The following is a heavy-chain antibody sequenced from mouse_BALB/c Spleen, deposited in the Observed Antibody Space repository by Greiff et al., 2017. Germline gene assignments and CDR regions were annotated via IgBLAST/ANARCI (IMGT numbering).Heavy chain of an antibody. CDR1: EYEFPSHD. J-gene: IGHJ4*01. CDR2: INSDGGST. V-gene: IGHV5-2*01. D-gene: IGHD3-1*01. Sequence: EVMLVESGGGLVQPGESLKLSCESTEYEFPSHDMSWVRKTPEKRLELVAAINSDGGSTYYPDTMERRFIISRDNTKKTLYLQMSSLRSEDTALYYCARFGPDYYAMDYWGQGTSVTVSS. CDR3: ARFGPDYYAMDY.